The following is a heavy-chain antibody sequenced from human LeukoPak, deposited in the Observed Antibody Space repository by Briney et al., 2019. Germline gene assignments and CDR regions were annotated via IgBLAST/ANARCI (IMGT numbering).Heavy chain of an antibody. J-gene: IGHJ5*02. CDR3: ARCTIFGVAASWFDP. CDR2: INPNSGGT. CDR1: GYTFTGYY. D-gene: IGHD3-3*01. Sequence: ASVKVSCKASGYTFTGYYMHWVRQAPGQGLEWMGWINPNSGGTNYAQKFQGRVTMTRDTSISTAYMELSRLRSDDTVVYYCARCTIFGVAASWFDPWGQGTLVTVSS. V-gene: IGHV1-2*02.